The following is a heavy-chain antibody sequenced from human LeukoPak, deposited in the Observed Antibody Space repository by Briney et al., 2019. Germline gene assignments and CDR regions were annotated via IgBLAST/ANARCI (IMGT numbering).Heavy chain of an antibody. D-gene: IGHD2-2*01. J-gene: IGHJ6*03. CDR3: ARDHQDCSSTSCLGYYYYMDV. CDR1: GGPISSYY. V-gene: IGHV4-59*01. Sequence: PSETLSLTCTVSGGPISSYYWSWIRQPPGKGLEWIGYIYYSGSTNYNPSLKSRVTISVDTSKNQFSLKLSSVTAADTAVYYCARDHQDCSSTSCLGYYYYMDVWGKGTTVTVSS. CDR2: IYYSGST.